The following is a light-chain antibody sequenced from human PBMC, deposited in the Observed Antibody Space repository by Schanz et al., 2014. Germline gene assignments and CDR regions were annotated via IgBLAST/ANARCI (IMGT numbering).Light chain of an antibody. CDR2: DAS. CDR3: QQYYSTPWT. V-gene: IGKV3-20*01. Sequence: EVVMSQSPATLSVSPGERATLSCRASQSVSSNYLAWYQQKPGQAPRLLIYDASRRATGIPDRFSGSGSGTDFTLTISSLQAEDVAVYYCQQYYSTPWTFGQGTKVEIK. J-gene: IGKJ1*01. CDR1: QSVSSNY.